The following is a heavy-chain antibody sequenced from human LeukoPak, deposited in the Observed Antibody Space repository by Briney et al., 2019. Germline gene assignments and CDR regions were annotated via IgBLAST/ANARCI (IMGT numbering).Heavy chain of an antibody. V-gene: IGHV3-30-3*01. CDR1: GFTFSSYW. Sequence: GGSLRLSCAASGFTFSSYWMSWVRQAPGKGLEWVAVISYDGSNKYYADSVKGRFTISRDNSKNTLYLQMNSLRAEDTAVYYCARDQAAAQVPFDYWGQGTLVTVSS. D-gene: IGHD6-13*01. CDR3: ARDQAAAQVPFDY. CDR2: ISYDGSNK. J-gene: IGHJ4*02.